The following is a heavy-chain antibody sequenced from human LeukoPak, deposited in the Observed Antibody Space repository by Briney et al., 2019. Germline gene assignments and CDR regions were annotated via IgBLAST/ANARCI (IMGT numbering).Heavy chain of an antibody. CDR3: AKDSREWH. J-gene: IGHJ4*02. CDR1: GFTFSTYG. V-gene: IGHV3-23*01. D-gene: IGHD2-8*01. CDR2: ISDTGSDT. Sequence: GGSLRLSCAASGFTFSTYGMNWVRQAPGKGLEWVSSISDTGSDTYYADSVKGRFTISRDNSKNTLYLQMNSLRAEDTAVYYCAKDSREWHWGRGTLVTVSS.